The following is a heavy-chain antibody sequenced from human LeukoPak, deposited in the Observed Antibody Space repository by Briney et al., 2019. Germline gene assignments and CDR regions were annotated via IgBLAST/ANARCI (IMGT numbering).Heavy chain of an antibody. Sequence: SETLSLTCTVSGGSISSYYWSWIRQPAGKGLEWIGRIYTSGSTNYNPSLKSRVTMSVDTSKNQFSLKLSSVTAADTAAYYCASSQVGATTGYYFDYWGQGTLVTVSS. CDR3: ASSQVGATTGYYFDY. CDR1: GGSISSYY. CDR2: IYTSGST. V-gene: IGHV4-4*07. J-gene: IGHJ4*02. D-gene: IGHD1-26*01.